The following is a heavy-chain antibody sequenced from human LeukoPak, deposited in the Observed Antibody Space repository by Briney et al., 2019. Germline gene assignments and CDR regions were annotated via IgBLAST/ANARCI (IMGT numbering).Heavy chain of an antibody. J-gene: IGHJ4*02. CDR2: INHSGST. V-gene: IGHV4-34*01. CDR3: ARRRRGVTNGFDY. CDR1: GGSFSGYY. Sequence: PSETLSLTCAVYGGSFSGYYWSWIRQPPGKGLEWIGEINHSGSTNYNPSLKSRVTISVDTSKNQFSLKLSSVTAADTAVYYCARRRRGVTNGFDYWGQGTLVTVSS. D-gene: IGHD2-8*01.